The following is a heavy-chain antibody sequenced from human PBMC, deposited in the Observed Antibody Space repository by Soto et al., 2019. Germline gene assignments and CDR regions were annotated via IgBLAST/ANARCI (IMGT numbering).Heavy chain of an antibody. Sequence: SDTLSLTCAPPSTSISSSNWWRRVRHPPGPGLEWIGELYHSGSTNYNPSLKSQVTISVDKSKNQFSLKLSSVTAADTAVYYCARVLRFGELLSSYYYGMDVWGQGTTVT. CDR3: ARVLRFGELLSSYYYGMDV. J-gene: IGHJ6*02. V-gene: IGHV4-4*02. CDR1: STSISSSNW. D-gene: IGHD3-10*01. CDR2: LYHSGST.